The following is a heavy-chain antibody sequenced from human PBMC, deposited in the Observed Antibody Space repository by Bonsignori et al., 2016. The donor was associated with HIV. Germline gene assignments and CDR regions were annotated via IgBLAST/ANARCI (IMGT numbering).Heavy chain of an antibody. D-gene: IGHD3-10*01. CDR3: ARHSYYYGSGSYYTTPFDY. Sequence: VRQMPGKGLEWMGIIYPGDSDTRYSPSFQGQVTISADKSISTAYLQWSSLKASDTAMYYCARHSYYYGSGSYYTTPFDYWGQGTLVTVSS. J-gene: IGHJ4*02. V-gene: IGHV5-51*01. CDR2: IYPGDSDT.